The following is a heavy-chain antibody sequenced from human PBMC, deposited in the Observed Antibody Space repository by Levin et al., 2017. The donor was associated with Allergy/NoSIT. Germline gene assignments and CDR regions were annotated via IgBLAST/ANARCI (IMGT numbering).Heavy chain of an antibody. CDR3: ARVLSIAVASHDY. J-gene: IGHJ4*02. Sequence: GASVKVSCKGSGYSFTSYWIGWVRQMPGKGLEWMGIIYPGDSDTRYSPSFQGQVTISADKSISTAYLQWSSLKASDTAMYYCARVLSIAVASHDYWGQGTLVTVSS. CDR2: IYPGDSDT. CDR1: GYSFTSYW. D-gene: IGHD6-19*01. V-gene: IGHV5-51*01.